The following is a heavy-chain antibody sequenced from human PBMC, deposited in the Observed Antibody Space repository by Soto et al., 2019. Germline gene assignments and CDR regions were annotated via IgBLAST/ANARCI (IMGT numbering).Heavy chain of an antibody. D-gene: IGHD6-13*01. CDR2: ISAYNGNT. J-gene: IGHJ6*02. CDR1: GYTFTSYG. V-gene: IGHV1-18*04. CDR3: ARRSGSSWYGILYYYYGMDV. Sequence: GASVKVSCKASGYTFTSYGISWVRQAPGQGLEWMGWISAYNGNTNYAQKLQGRVTMTTDTSTSTAYMELRSLRSDDTAVYYCARRSGSSWYGILYYYYGMDVWGQGTTVTVSS.